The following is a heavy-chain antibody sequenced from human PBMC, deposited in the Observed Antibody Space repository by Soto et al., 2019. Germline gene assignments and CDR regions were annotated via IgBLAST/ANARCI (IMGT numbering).Heavy chain of an antibody. CDR1: GFTVSSNY. CDR3: ARDFRPPYGVRYFDY. V-gene: IGHV3-53*04. Sequence: EVQLVESGGGLVQPGGSLRLSCAASGFTVSSNYMSWVRQAPGKGLEWVSVIYSGGSTYYADSVKGRFTISRQNSKNKLYLLMNSLRAEDTAVYYCARDFRPPYGVRYFDYWGQGTLVTVSS. D-gene: IGHD4-17*01. CDR2: IYSGGST. J-gene: IGHJ4*02.